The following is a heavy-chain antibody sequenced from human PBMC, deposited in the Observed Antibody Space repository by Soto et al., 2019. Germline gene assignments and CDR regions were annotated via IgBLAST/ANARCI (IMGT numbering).Heavy chain of an antibody. CDR2: IYHSGST. CDR3: GVDPPPPYSGYYQGYAFDI. Sequence: PSETLFLTCAVSGGSISSGGYSWSWIRQPPGKGLEWIGYIYHSGSTYYNPSLKSRVTISVDRSKNQFSLKQSSVTAADTAVYFSGVDPPPPYSGYYQGYAFDIWGQGTMVTVSS. V-gene: IGHV4-30-2*01. CDR1: GGSISSGGYS. J-gene: IGHJ3*02. D-gene: IGHD3-22*01.